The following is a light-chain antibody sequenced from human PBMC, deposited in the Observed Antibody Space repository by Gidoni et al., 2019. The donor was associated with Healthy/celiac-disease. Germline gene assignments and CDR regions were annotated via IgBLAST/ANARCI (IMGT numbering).Light chain of an antibody. V-gene: IGKV1-39*01. CDR3: QQSYSTPPNT. CDR1: QSISSY. CDR2: AAS. J-gene: IGKJ2*01. Sequence: QITQSPSSLSASVGDRVTITCRASQSISSYLNWYQQKPGKAPKLLIYAASSLQSGVPSRFSGSGSGTDFTLTISSLQPEDFATYYCQQSYSTPPNTFGQGTKLEIK.